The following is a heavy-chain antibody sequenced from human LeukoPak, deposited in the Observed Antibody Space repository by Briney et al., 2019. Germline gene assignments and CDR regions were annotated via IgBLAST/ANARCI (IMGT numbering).Heavy chain of an antibody. CDR1: GFTFSSYW. CDR2: IKQDGSEK. J-gene: IGHJ4*02. V-gene: IGHV3-7*01. D-gene: IGHD1-26*01. CDR3: ARERGSYYY. Sequence: GGSLRLSCAVSGFTFSSYWMSWVRQAPGKGLEWVANIKQDGSEKYYVDSVKGRFTISRDNAKNSLYLQMNSLRAEDTAVYYCARERGSYYYWGQGTLVTVSS.